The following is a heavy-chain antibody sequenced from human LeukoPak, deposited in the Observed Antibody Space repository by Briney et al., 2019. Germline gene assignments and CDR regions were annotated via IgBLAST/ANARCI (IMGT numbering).Heavy chain of an antibody. CDR2: VYTSGST. J-gene: IGHJ4*02. V-gene: IGHV4-61*02. Sequence: PSQTLSLTCTVSGDSISSDISYWSWLRQPAGKELEWIGRVYTSGSTNYHPSLKSRVSISVDTSKNQFSLNLSSVTAADTAIYYCARLRNVILLDHWGQGILVTVSS. D-gene: IGHD2/OR15-2a*01. CDR1: GDSISSDISY. CDR3: ARLRNVILLDH.